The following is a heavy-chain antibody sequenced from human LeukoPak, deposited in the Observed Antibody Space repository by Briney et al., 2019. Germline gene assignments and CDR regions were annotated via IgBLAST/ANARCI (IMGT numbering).Heavy chain of an antibody. V-gene: IGHV5-51*01. CDR2: IYPGDSDT. D-gene: IGHD3-10*01. Sequence: GESLKISCKGSGYSFTSYWIGWVRQMPGKGLEWMGIIYPGDSDTRYSPSFQGQVTISADKSISTAYLQWSSLKASDTGMYYCARHMKYYYGSGSYKGVDYWGQGTLVTVSS. CDR1: GYSFTSYW. J-gene: IGHJ4*02. CDR3: ARHMKYYYGSGSYKGVDY.